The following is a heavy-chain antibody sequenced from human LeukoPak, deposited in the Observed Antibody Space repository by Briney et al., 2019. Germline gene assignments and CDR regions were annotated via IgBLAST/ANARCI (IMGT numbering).Heavy chain of an antibody. J-gene: IGHJ4*02. D-gene: IGHD2-21*02. Sequence: PGGSLRLSFAGAGFTVSSNYMSGVGQAPGKGVAGVSVIYSGRRTYNAYSVKGRFTLSIDSSKNTMYLQMKMLRAEDKAVYYCARAAEVVTAIGRSDYFDYWGQGTLVTVSS. CDR2: IYSGRRT. CDR1: GFTVSSNY. CDR3: ARAAEVVTAIGRSDYFDY. V-gene: IGHV3-53*01.